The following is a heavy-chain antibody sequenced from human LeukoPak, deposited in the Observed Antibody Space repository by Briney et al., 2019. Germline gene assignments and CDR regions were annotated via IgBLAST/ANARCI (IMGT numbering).Heavy chain of an antibody. V-gene: IGHV5-51*01. J-gene: IGHJ4*02. CDR2: IYPGDSDT. CDR1: GYSFTNYW. CDR3: ARRAYLGGYFIGLDY. Sequence: GESLKISCQGSGYSFTNYWIAWVRQMPGKGLEWMGIIYPGDSDTTYSPSFQGQVTISADKSITTAYLQWNSLKASDTAMYFCARRAYLGGYFIGLDYWGQGTQVTVSS. D-gene: IGHD3-3*02.